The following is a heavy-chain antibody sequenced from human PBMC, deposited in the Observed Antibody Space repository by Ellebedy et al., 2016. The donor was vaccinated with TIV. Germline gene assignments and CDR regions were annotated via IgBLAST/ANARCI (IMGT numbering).Heavy chain of an antibody. D-gene: IGHD5-24*01. CDR1: GFTFSSYA. CDR2: ISGSGGST. V-gene: IGHV3-23*01. CDR3: AKWLHPYFDY. J-gene: IGHJ4*02. Sequence: GESLKISXAASGFTFSSYAMSWVRQAPGKGLEWVSAISGSGGSTYYADSVKGRFTISRDNSKNTLYLQMNSLRAEDTAVYYCAKWLHPYFDYWGQGTLVTVSS.